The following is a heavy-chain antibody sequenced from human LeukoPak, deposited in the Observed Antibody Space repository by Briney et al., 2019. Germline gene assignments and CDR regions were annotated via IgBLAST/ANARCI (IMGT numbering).Heavy chain of an antibody. CDR2: IYYSGST. CDR1: GATISSSSYH. V-gene: IGHV4-39*07. Sequence: SETLSLTCIVSGATISSSSYHWGWIRQPPGKGLEWIGNIYYSGSTYYNPSLKSRVTISVDTSKNQFSLKPSSVTAADTAVYYCARGYCSGGSCYSYYYYNYMDVWGKGTTVTVSS. CDR3: ARGYCSGGSCYSYYYYNYMDV. D-gene: IGHD2-15*01. J-gene: IGHJ6*03.